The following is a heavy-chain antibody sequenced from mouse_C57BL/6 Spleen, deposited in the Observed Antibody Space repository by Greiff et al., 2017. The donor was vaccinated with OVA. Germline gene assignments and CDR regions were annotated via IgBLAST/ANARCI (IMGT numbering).Heavy chain of an antibody. CDR3: AREGANWEGVFDY. J-gene: IGHJ2*01. CDR2: INPSNGGT. V-gene: IGHV1-53*01. Sequence: VQLQQPGTELVKPGASVKLSCKASGYTFTSYWMHWVKQRPGQGLEWIGNINPSNGGTNYNEKFKSKATLTVDKSSSTAYMQLSSLTSEDSAVYYCAREGANWEGVFDYWGQGTTLTVSS. CDR1: GYTFTSYW. D-gene: IGHD4-1*02.